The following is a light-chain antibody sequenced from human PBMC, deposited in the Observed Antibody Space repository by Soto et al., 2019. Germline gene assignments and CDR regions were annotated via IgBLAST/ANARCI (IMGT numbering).Light chain of an antibody. Sequence: QSVLTQPXSASGSPGQSVTISCTGTSSDVGAYIFVSWYQQHPGKAPKLMVYDVNRRPPGVPDRLFGSKSGNTASLTVSGLQAEDEADYYCVSFAGGTYVFGTGTKVTVL. CDR1: SSDVGAYIF. J-gene: IGLJ1*01. CDR2: DVN. V-gene: IGLV2-8*01. CDR3: VSFAGGTYV.